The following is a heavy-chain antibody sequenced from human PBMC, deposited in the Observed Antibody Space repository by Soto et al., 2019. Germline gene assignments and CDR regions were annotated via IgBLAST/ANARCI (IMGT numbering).Heavy chain of an antibody. V-gene: IGHV4-61*01. CDR3: ACTHTYYYDSSGYYLDAFDI. D-gene: IGHD3-22*01. J-gene: IGHJ3*02. CDR1: GGSVSSGSYY. Sequence: SETLSLTCTVSGGSVSSGSYYWSWIRQPPGKGLEWIGYIYYSGSTNYNPSLKSRVTISVDTSKNQFSLKLSSVTAADTAVYYCACTHTYYYDSSGYYLDAFDIWGQGTMVTVSS. CDR2: IYYSGST.